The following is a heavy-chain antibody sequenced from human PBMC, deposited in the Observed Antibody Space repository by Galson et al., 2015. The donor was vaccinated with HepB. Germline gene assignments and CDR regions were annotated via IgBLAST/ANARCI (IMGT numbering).Heavy chain of an antibody. V-gene: IGHV3-23*01. J-gene: IGHJ4*02. D-gene: IGHD6-13*01. Sequence: SLRLSCAASGFTFSKYAMTWVRQAPGKGLEWVSGISRSGGSTYYADSVRGRFTISRDNSENTLYLQMISLGVEDTGIYYCAKGIAAIDYWGQGILVAVSS. CDR2: ISRSGGST. CDR1: GFTFSKYA. CDR3: AKGIAAIDY.